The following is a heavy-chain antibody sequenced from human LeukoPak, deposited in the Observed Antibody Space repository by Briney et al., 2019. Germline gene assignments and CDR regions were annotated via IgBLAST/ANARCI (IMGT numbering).Heavy chain of an antibody. CDR2: IILIFGTA. J-gene: IGHJ4*02. Sequence: ASVKVSCKASGGTFSSYAISWVRQAPGQGLEWMGGIILIFGTANYAQKFQGRVTITADESTSTAYMELSSLRSEDTAVYYCASSQRAYSSSWNYWGQGTLVTVSS. CDR3: ASSQRAYSSSWNY. CDR1: GGTFSSYA. D-gene: IGHD6-13*01. V-gene: IGHV1-69*13.